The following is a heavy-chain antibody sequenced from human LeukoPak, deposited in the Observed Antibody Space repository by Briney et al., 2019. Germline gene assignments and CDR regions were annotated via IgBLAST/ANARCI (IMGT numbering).Heavy chain of an antibody. CDR1: GFTFSSYS. D-gene: IGHD3-16*01. CDR2: ISSSSTYI. CDR3: ARSGEGYYFDY. V-gene: IGHV3-21*04. Sequence: PGGSLRLSCAASGFTFSSYSMNWVRQAPGKGLEWVSSISSSSTYIYYADSVKGRFTISRDNAKNSLYLQMNSVRAEDTALYYCARSGEGYYFDYWGQGTLVTVSS. J-gene: IGHJ4*02.